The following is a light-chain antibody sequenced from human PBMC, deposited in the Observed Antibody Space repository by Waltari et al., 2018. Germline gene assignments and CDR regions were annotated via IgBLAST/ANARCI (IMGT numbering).Light chain of an antibody. V-gene: IGLV4-69*01. J-gene: IGLJ3*02. Sequence: LVLTQSPSASASLGASVQLTCTLSSGSSSNVIAWLQQQPGKGPRYLMKVNSDGSHRKGDDIPDRFSASNSGTEYYLTISSLQSEDEADYYCQTGGHGTWVFGGGTKLTVL. CDR3: QTGGHGTWV. CDR2: VNSDGSH. CDR1: SGSSSNV.